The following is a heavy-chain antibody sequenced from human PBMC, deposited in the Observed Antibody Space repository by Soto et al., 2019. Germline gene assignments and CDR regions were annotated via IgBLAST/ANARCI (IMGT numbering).Heavy chain of an antibody. Sequence: SETLSLTCAVSGYSISSDYYWGWLRQPPGKGVVWVGGIYHSRSTYYNPSLKSRVTISVDTSKNQFSLKLSSVTAADTAVYYCARYRRYAVAGYTLDNWGQGVLVTVSS. CDR2: IYHSRST. V-gene: IGHV4-38-2*01. CDR1: GYSISSDYY. CDR3: ARYRRYAVAGYTLDN. D-gene: IGHD3-16*01. J-gene: IGHJ4*02.